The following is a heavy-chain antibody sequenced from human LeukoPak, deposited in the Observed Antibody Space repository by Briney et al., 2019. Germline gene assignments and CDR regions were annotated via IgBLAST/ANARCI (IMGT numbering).Heavy chain of an antibody. V-gene: IGHV5-51*01. CDR3: ASQSTRSSIAARLYYYYYMDV. CDR1: GYSFTSYW. Sequence: GESLKISCKGSGYSFTSYWIGWVRQMPGKGLEWMGIIYPGDSDTRYSPSFQGQVTISADKSISTAYLQWSSLKASDTAMYYCASQSTRSSIAARLYYYYYMDVWGKGTTVTVSS. CDR2: IYPGDSDT. D-gene: IGHD6-6*01. J-gene: IGHJ6*03.